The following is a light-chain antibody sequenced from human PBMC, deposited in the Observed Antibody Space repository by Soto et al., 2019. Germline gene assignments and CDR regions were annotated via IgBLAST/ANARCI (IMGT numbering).Light chain of an antibody. Sequence: EIVLTQPPGTLSLSPGEGATLSCRASLTISNNFIAWYQQRAGQAPRLLVSDASSRATGIPDRFSGSASGTDFTLTISSLQPDDFATYYCQHYNSYSEAFGQGTKVGIK. CDR3: QHYNSYSEA. J-gene: IGKJ1*01. CDR1: LTISNNF. V-gene: IGKV3-20*01. CDR2: DAS.